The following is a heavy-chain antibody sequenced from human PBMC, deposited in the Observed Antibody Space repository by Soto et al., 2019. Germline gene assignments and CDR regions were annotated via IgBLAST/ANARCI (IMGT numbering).Heavy chain of an antibody. CDR2: LYYGRSA. V-gene: IGHV4-59*01. CDR1: GDSIRSYY. D-gene: IGHD3-22*01. J-gene: IGHJ4*02. Sequence: PSETLSRTCAVSGDSIRSYYCICIRQPPGKGLESIGYLYYGRSANYNPSLKSRVTLSVDTSTNQCSLTLSSMTAADTAVYYCALRSMAVVPEYWGQGTLVTVS. CDR3: ALRSMAVVPEY.